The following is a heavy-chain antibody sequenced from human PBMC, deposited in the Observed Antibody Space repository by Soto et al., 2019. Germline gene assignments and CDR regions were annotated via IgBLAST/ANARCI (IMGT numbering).Heavy chain of an antibody. CDR2: TSYDGSNN. CDR3: ARWGTTGGLDV. J-gene: IGHJ4*02. CDR1: GFTFRSYV. D-gene: IGHD3-16*01. V-gene: IGHV3-33*05. Sequence: QVQLVESGGGVVQPGTSLRLSCVGSGFTFRSYVIHWVRQAPGKGLEWVALTSYDGSNNFYGDSVKGRFTISRDNSRNTVELQMDILRLEDTSLYYCARWGTTGGLDVWGQGTLVSVSS.